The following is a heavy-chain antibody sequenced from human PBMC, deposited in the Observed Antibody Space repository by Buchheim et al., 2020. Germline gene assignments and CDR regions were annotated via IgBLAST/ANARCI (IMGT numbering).Heavy chain of an antibody. Sequence: LQLQESGPGLVKPSETLSLTCTVSGGSISSSSYYWGWIRQPPGKGLEWVGRIKSKTDGGTTDYAAPVKGRFTISRDDSKNTLYLQMNSLKTEDTAVYYCTTKPPAPTAMVSDYYYYMDVWGKGTT. D-gene: IGHD5-18*01. CDR1: GGSISSSSYY. J-gene: IGHJ6*03. V-gene: IGHV3-15*01. CDR2: IKSKTDGGTT. CDR3: TTKPPAPTAMVSDYYYYMDV.